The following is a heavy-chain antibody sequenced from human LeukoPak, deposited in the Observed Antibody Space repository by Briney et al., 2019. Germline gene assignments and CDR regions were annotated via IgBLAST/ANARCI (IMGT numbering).Heavy chain of an antibody. CDR3: ARLDWGFDY. J-gene: IGHJ4*02. D-gene: IGHD7-27*01. CDR2: IYTSGRT. CDR1: GGSIGNYF. V-gene: IGHV4-4*09. Sequence: PSETLSLTCTVSGGSIGNYFWSWIRQTPEKGLEWIGYIYTSGRTNYNPSLKSRASISVDTSKNQFSLNVTSVTAADTAMYYCARLDWGFDYWGQGTLVTVSS.